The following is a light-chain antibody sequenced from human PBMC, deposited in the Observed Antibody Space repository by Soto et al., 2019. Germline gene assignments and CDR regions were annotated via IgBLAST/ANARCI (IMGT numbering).Light chain of an antibody. CDR1: QSVATN. V-gene: IGKV3-15*01. CDR3: QHHNSWHS. J-gene: IGKJ2*01. CDR2: SAS. Sequence: IVMTQSPATLSVSPGERATLSCRASQSVATNLAWYQQKPGQAPRLLILSASTRATGVPARFSGSGSGTEFTLTISSLQSEDFAVYYCQHHNSWHSFGQGTNLEIK.